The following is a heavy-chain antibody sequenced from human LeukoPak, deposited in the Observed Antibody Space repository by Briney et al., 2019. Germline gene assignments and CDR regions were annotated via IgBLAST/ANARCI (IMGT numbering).Heavy chain of an antibody. CDR3: AREEFLHEIDSSGYFVY. J-gene: IGHJ4*02. D-gene: IGHD3-22*01. V-gene: IGHV4-4*07. Sequence: PSETLSLTCTVSGGSITGYYWNWIRQPAGQGLEWLGRVYSSGVGNYNPSLTSQVTMSVDTSKNQFSLKLTSLTAADTAVYYCAREEFLHEIDSSGYFVYWGQGTLVTVSS. CDR2: VYSSGVG. CDR1: GGSITGYY.